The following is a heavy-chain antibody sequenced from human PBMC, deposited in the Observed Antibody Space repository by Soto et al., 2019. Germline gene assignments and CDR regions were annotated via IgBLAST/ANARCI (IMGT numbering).Heavy chain of an antibody. J-gene: IGHJ6*02. Sequence: GGSLRLSCAASGFTFSSYGMHWFRQAPGKGLEWVAVISYDGSNKYYADSVKGRFTISRDNSKNTLYLQMNSLRAEDTAVYYCAKDLAIVVVTYGMDVWGQGTTVTVS. V-gene: IGHV3-30*18. D-gene: IGHD3-22*01. CDR1: GFTFSSYG. CDR2: ISYDGSNK. CDR3: AKDLAIVVVTYGMDV.